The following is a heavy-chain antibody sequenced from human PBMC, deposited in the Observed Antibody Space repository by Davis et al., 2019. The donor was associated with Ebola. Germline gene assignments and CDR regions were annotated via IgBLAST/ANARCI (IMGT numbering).Heavy chain of an antibody. J-gene: IGHJ5*02. Sequence: SETLSLTCAVSGGSISSSNWWSWVRQPPGKGLEWIGEIYHSGSTNYNPSLKSRLTISVDTSKNQFSLKLSSVTAADTAVYYCARGGRWLTWGTWGQGTLVTVSS. V-gene: IGHV4-4*02. CDR2: IYHSGST. CDR1: GGSISSSNW. D-gene: IGHD5-24*01. CDR3: ARGGRWLTWGT.